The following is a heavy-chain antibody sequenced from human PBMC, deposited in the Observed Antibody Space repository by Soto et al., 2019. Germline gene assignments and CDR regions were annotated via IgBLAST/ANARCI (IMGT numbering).Heavy chain of an antibody. V-gene: IGHV3-30-3*01. CDR2: ISYDGSNK. CDR1: GCTFSSYA. J-gene: IGHJ5*02. CDR3: ARDPYSSGWYSPNWFDP. D-gene: IGHD6-19*01. Sequence: QVQLVESGGGVVQPGRSLRLSCAASGCTFSSYAMHWVRQAPGKGLKWVAVISYDGSNKYYADSVKGRFTISRDNYNNTLYLQINSLRAEDTAVYYCARDPYSSGWYSPNWFDPRGQGTLVTVSS.